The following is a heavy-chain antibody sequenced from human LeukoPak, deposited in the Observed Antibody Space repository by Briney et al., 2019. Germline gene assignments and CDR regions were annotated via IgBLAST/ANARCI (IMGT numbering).Heavy chain of an antibody. D-gene: IGHD3-10*01. CDR2: ISTSGSTI. J-gene: IGHJ4*02. Sequence: GGSLRLSCAASGFTFSDYYMSWIRQAPGKGLEWVSYISTSGSTINYADSVKGRSTISRDNAKNSLYLQMNSLRAEDTAVYYCARDRPYYGSGSYYHYWGQGTLVTVSS. CDR1: GFTFSDYY. V-gene: IGHV3-11*01. CDR3: ARDRPYYGSGSYYHY.